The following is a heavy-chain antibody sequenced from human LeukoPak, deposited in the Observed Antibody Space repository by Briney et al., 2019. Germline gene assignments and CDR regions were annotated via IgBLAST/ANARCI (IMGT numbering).Heavy chain of an antibody. J-gene: IGHJ4*02. Sequence: SETLSLTCGVSGGSITSTNWWRWVREPPGQGLEWIGEVSLSGLTNYNPSLNSRVIMALDTSKNHLSLNLTSVTAADTAVYYCSRENGAFSPFGYWGQGTLVTVPS. CDR3: SRENGAFSPFGY. D-gene: IGHD2-8*01. V-gene: IGHV4-4*02. CDR2: VSLSGLT. CDR1: GGSITSTNW.